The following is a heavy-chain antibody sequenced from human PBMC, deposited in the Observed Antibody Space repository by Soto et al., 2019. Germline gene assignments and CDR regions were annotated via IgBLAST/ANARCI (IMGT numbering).Heavy chain of an antibody. CDR2: ISYDGSNK. J-gene: IGHJ2*01. D-gene: IGHD2-15*01. V-gene: IGHV3-30*18. Sequence: QVQLVESGGGVVQPGRSLRLSCAASGFTFSSYGMHWVRQAPGKGLEWVAVISYDGSNKYYADSVKGRFTISRDNSKNTLYLQMNSLRAEETAVYYCAKERRGYCSGGSCYLGRYFDLWGRGTLVTVSS. CDR1: GFTFSSYG. CDR3: AKERRGYCSGGSCYLGRYFDL.